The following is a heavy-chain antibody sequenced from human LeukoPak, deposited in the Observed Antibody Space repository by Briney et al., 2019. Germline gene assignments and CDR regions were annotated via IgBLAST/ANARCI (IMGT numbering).Heavy chain of an antibody. V-gene: IGHV4-34*01. CDR3: ARQPYYDSSGYYHDAFDI. Sequence: SGTLSLTCAVYGGSFSGYYWSWIRQPPGKGLEWIGEINHSGSTNYNPSLKSRVTISVDTSKNQFSLKLSSVTAADTAVYYCARQPYYDSSGYYHDAFDIWGQGTMVTVSS. D-gene: IGHD3-22*01. CDR1: GGSFSGYY. CDR2: INHSGST. J-gene: IGHJ3*02.